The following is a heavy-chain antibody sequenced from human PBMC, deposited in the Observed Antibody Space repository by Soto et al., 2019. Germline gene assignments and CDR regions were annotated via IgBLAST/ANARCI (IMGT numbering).Heavy chain of an antibody. V-gene: IGHV1-2*02. D-gene: IGHD2-15*01. CDR3: ASGDVRVVASFDP. Sequence: QVQLVQSGAEVKKPGASVKVSCKASGYTFTDYYIHWVRQAPGQGLEWMGWINPNSGGTNYAQKFPGRVTMTRDTSISTAYMELSRLIADDTAVYYCASGDVRVVASFDPWGQGALVTVSS. J-gene: IGHJ5*02. CDR2: INPNSGGT. CDR1: GYTFTDYY.